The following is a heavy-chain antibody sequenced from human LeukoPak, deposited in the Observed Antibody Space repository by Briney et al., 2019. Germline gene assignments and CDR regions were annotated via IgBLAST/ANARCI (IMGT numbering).Heavy chain of an antibody. Sequence: GGSLRLSCAASGFSVSSNYMSWVRQAPGKGLEWVSVIYREGSTFYADSVKGRFTISRDNSKNTLYLQMNSLRAEDTAVYYCASDDCTSTSFSQLDYWGQGTLVTVSS. D-gene: IGHD2-2*01. J-gene: IGHJ4*02. CDR2: IYREGST. V-gene: IGHV3-53*01. CDR1: GFSVSSNY. CDR3: ASDDCTSTSFSQLDY.